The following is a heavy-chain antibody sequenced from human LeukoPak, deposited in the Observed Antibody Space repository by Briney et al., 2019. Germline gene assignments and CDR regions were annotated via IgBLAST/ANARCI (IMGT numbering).Heavy chain of an antibody. V-gene: IGHV3-23*01. Sequence: GGSLRLSCAASGFTFSSYAMSWVRQAPGKGLEWVSAISGSGGSTYYADPVKGRFTISRDNSKNTLYLQMNSLRAEDTAVYYCAKDLYVGYSSGCSDYWGQGTLVTVSS. D-gene: IGHD6-19*01. CDR2: ISGSGGST. CDR1: GFTFSSYA. CDR3: AKDLYVGYSSGCSDY. J-gene: IGHJ4*02.